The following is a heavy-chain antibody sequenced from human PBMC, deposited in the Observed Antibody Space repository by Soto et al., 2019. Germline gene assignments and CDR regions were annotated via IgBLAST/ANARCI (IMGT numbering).Heavy chain of an antibody. CDR3: VKEEIVVVGGFDY. V-gene: IGHV3-64D*06. CDR2: VSRKGNNI. Sequence: PGGSLRLSCSASGLTLSSYDVHWVRPAPGKGLEYVSGVSRKGNNIYYADSVKGRFTISRDTFKNTQFLQMTSLRAEDTAVYYCVKEEIVVVGGFDYWGQGTLVTVSS. J-gene: IGHJ4*02. D-gene: IGHD1-26*01. CDR1: GLTLSSYD.